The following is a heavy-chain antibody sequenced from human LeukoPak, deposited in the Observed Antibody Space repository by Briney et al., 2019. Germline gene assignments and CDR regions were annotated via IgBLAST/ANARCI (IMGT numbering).Heavy chain of an antibody. Sequence: SQTLSLTCTVSGGSISSGSYYWSWILQPSGKGLEWIGRIYTSGSTNYNSSLKSRVTISIDTSKNQFSLKLSSMTAADTAVYHCARGLRYFDWLLADWGQGTRVTVSS. CDR1: GGSISSGSYY. V-gene: IGHV4-61*02. J-gene: IGHJ4*02. CDR3: ARGLRYFDWLLAD. CDR2: IYTSGST. D-gene: IGHD3-9*01.